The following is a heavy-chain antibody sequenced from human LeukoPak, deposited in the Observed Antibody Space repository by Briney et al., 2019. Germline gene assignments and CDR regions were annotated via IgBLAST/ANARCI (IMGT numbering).Heavy chain of an antibody. D-gene: IGHD6-13*01. J-gene: IGHJ6*02. V-gene: IGHV3-23*01. CDR1: GFTFSSHA. CDR3: AKGQQLVRRGNYYYGMDV. CDR2: ISGSGGST. Sequence: GGSLRLSCAASGFTFSSHAMSWVRQAPGKGLEWVSAISGSGGSTYYADSVKGRFTISRDNSKNTLYLQMNSLRAEDTAVYYCAKGQQLVRRGNYYYGMDVWGQGTTVTVSS.